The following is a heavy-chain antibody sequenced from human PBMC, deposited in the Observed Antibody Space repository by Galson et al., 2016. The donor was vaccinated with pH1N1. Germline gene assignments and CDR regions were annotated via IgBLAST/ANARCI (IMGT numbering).Heavy chain of an antibody. CDR3: ARVDSSKWQRGWLDP. J-gene: IGHJ5*02. CDR2: MNPKSGTP. V-gene: IGHV1-8*01. Sequence: SVKVSFKASGYTFTTYDINWVRQAPRKGLEWVGWMNPKSGTPGYAQKSQGRVTMTRSISINTVYMELDSLSSEDTAVYYCARVDSSKWQRGWLDPWGQGTLVTVSS. CDR1: GYTFTTYD. D-gene: IGHD6-13*01.